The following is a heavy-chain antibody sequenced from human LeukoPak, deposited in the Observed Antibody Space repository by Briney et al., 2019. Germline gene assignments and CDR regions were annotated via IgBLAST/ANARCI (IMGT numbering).Heavy chain of an antibody. CDR2: INHYGST. J-gene: IGHJ4*02. CDR3: ARAYRAHQTFHSYHFFDF. D-gene: IGHD5-18*01. Sequence: PSETLPLTCAVYGGSFSGYYWNWIRQPPGKGLEWIGEINHYGSTKYSPSLKSRVTISGDTSKNQFSLRLNSVTAADTAVYYCARAYRAHQTFHSYHFFDFWGRGTLVTVSS. V-gene: IGHV4-34*01. CDR1: GGSFSGYY.